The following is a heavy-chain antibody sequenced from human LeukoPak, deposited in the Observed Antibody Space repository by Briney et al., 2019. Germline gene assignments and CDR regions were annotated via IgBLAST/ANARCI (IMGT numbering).Heavy chain of an antibody. V-gene: IGHV1-69*05. CDR1: GGTFSSYA. Sequence: SVNVSCKASGGTFSSYAISWVRQAPGQGLEWMGGIIPIFGTANYAQKFQGRVTITTDESTSTAYMELSSLRSEDTAVYYCARGFRMGSTSPPYYFDYWGQGTLVTVSS. J-gene: IGHJ4*02. CDR3: ARGFRMGSTSPPYYFDY. D-gene: IGHD2-2*01. CDR2: IIPIFGTA.